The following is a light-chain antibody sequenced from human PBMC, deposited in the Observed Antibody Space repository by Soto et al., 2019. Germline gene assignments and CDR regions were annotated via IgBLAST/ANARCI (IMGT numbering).Light chain of an antibody. V-gene: IGKV1-39*01. CDR2: AAS. Sequence: DIQMTQSPSSLSASVGDRVTITCRASQSISXYXXXXQXKPGXAPXFLIYAASNLQSGVPSRFSGSGSGTDFILTISSLQPEDFATYYCQQSYSTPPTFGQGTKVDIK. CDR3: QQSYSTPPT. CDR1: QSISXY. J-gene: IGKJ1*01.